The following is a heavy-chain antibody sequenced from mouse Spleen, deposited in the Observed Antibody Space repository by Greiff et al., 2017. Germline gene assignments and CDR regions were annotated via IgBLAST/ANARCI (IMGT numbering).Heavy chain of an antibody. D-gene: IGHD2-4*01. CDR1: GFTFSDYY. V-gene: IGHV5-16*01. J-gene: IGHJ1*01. CDR2: INYDGSST. Sequence: EVKLMESEGGLVQPGSSMKLSCTASGFTFSDYYMAWVRQVPEKGLEWVANINYDGSSTYYLDSLKSRFIISRDNAKNILYLQMSSLKSEDTATYYCAREGTNYYDYDGWYFDVWGAGTTVTVSS. CDR3: AREGTNYYDYDGWYFDV.